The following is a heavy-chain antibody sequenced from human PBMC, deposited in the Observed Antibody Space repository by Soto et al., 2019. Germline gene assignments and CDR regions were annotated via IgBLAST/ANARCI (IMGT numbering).Heavy chain of an antibody. Sequence: SVKVSCKASGGTFSSYAISWVRQAPGQGLEWMGGIIPIFGTANHAQKFQGRVTITADKSTSTACMELSSLRSEDTAVYYCASPLAAADLRAEGEYDYCGQGTMVIVSS. CDR2: IIPIFGTA. J-gene: IGHJ4*02. CDR1: GGTFSSYA. CDR3: ASPLAAADLRAEGEYDY. D-gene: IGHD6-13*01. V-gene: IGHV1-69*06.